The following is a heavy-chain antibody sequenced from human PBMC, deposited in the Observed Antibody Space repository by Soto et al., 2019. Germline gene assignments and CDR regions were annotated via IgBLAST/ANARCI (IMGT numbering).Heavy chain of an antibody. CDR2: IIPISDTT. Sequence: QVQLVQSGAEVKKPGSSVKVSCKASGGTFSSYAISWVRQAPGQGLEWMGGIIPISDTTNYAQKFKGRVTITADEFMSTAYMVLSILRSNYTTVYYFARSHVISTSIEIYYYYYYGRDFWGLGTTVTVSS. J-gene: IGHJ6*02. V-gene: IGHV1-69*01. CDR3: ARSHVISTSIEIYYYYYYGRDF. CDR1: GGTFSSYA. D-gene: IGHD3-3*02.